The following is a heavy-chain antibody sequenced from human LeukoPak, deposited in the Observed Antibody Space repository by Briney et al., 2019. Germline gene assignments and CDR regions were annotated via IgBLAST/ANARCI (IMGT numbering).Heavy chain of an antibody. J-gene: IGHJ6*02. D-gene: IGHD2-2*02. CDR1: GYTFTSYG. V-gene: IGHV1-18*01. CDR2: ISAHNGNT. CDR3: AGLYCSSTSCYTGYYYYGMDV. Sequence: ASVKVSCKASGYTFTSYGISWVRQAPGQGLEWMGWISAHNGNTNYAQKLQGRVTMTTDTSTSTAYMELRSLRSDDTAVYYCAGLYCSSTSCYTGYYYYGMDVWGQGTTVTVSS.